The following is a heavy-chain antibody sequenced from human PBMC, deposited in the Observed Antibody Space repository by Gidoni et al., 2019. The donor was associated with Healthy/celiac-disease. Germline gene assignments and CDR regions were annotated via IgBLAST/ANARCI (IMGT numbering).Heavy chain of an antibody. CDR1: GFPFSSYA. Sequence: EVQLLESGGGLVQPGGSLRLSCAASGFPFSSYAMSRVRQAPGKGLEWVSAISGSGGSTYYADSVKGRFTISRDNSKNTLYLQMNSLRAEDTAVYYCAKVQAPSVLRYFDWLLFFDYWGQGTLVTVSS. CDR3: AKVQAPSVLRYFDWLLFFDY. J-gene: IGHJ4*02. CDR2: ISGSGGST. D-gene: IGHD3-9*01. V-gene: IGHV3-23*01.